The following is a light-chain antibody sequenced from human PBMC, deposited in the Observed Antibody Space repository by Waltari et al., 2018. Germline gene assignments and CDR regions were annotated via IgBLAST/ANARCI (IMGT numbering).Light chain of an antibody. CDR3: LQHSNYPWT. CDR1: QDIRDD. CDR2: GAS. V-gene: IGKV1-6*01. Sequence: AVQMNPSPSSLSASVGDRISITCRASQDIRDDLGWYQHKSGTAPKLLIFGASTLQRGVTSRFSGSGSGTGFTLTISNLQPADSATYYCLQHSNYPWTFGQGTKVEI. J-gene: IGKJ1*01.